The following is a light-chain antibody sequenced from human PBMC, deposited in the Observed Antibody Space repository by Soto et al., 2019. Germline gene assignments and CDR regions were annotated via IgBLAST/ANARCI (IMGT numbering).Light chain of an antibody. CDR3: CSYTRDNTVL. CDR1: STDVGGYNY. V-gene: IGLV2-14*03. Sequence: QSALTQPASVSGSPGQSITISCTGSSTDVGGYNYVSWHQQQPGKAPKLIIFDVTKRPSGVSNRFSGSKSGDTASLTISGLKDEDDYDYYCCSYTRDNTVLFGGGTKLTVL. CDR2: DVT. J-gene: IGLJ2*01.